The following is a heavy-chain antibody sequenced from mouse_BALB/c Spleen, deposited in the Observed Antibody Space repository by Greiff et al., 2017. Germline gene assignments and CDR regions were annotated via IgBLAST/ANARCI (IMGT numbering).Heavy chain of an antibody. V-gene: IGHV4-1*02. Sequence: EVKLLESGGGLVQPGGSLKLSCAASGFDFSRYWMSWVRQAPGKGLEWIGEINPDSSTINYTPSLKDKFIISRDNAKNTLYLQMSKVRSEDTALYYCARRILRLGYFDVWGAGTTVTVSS. CDR3: ARRILRLGYFDV. D-gene: IGHD1-2*01. CDR2: INPDSSTI. J-gene: IGHJ1*01. CDR1: GFDFSRYW.